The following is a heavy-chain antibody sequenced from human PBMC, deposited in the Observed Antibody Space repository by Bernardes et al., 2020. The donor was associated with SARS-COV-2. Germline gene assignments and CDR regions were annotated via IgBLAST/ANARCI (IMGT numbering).Heavy chain of an antibody. D-gene: IGHD3-22*01. CDR3: TTELKYDNLY. Sequence: GGTLSLSCVTSGLAFTNTDMAWVRQAPGGGLGLVSTISAIRNTHYADPVMSRFTITRDDVNNAHYLQMNNLRVEDTATYYCTTELKYDNLYWGQGALVTVSS. V-gene: IGHV3-23*01. CDR2: ISAIRNT. J-gene: IGHJ4*02. CDR1: GLAFTNTD.